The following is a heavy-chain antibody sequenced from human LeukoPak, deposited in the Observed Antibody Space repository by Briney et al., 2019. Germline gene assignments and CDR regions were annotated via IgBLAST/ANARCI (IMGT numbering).Heavy chain of an antibody. CDR1: GFTFSSYA. V-gene: IGHV3-30*04. CDR2: ISYDGSNK. D-gene: IGHD1-14*01. CDR3: ARDLTGPDRDY. Sequence: GGSLRLSCAASGFTFSSYAMHWGRQAPGKGLEWVAVISYDGSNKYYAASVKGRFTISRDNSKNTLYLHMISLSAEDTAVYYCARDLTGPDRDYWGQGTLVTVSS. J-gene: IGHJ4*02.